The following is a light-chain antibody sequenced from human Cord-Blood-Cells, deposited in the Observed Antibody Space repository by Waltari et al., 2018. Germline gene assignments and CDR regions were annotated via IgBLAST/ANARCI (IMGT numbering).Light chain of an antibody. Sequence: IVMTQSPATLSVSPRERATLSCRASQSVSSNLSWYQQTPGQATRLLIYGASTRATGIPARFSGSGSGTEFTLTISSLQSEDFAVYYCQQYNNWPPWTFGQGTKVEIK. V-gene: IGKV3-15*01. J-gene: IGKJ1*01. CDR2: GAS. CDR1: QSVSSN. CDR3: QQYNNWPPWT.